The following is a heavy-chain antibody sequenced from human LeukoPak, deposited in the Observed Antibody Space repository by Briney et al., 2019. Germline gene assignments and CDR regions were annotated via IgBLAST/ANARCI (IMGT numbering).Heavy chain of an antibody. Sequence: SQTLSLTCAVSGGSINSGGYSWSWIRQPPGKGLEWMGYIYHSGSTYYNPSLKSRVIISLDTSKSQFSLKLTSVTAADTAVYYCARSFSARMFSDYWGQGSLVTVSS. CDR2: IYHSGST. V-gene: IGHV4-30-2*02. J-gene: IGHJ4*02. CDR1: GGSINSGGYS. D-gene: IGHD3-10*02. CDR3: ARSFSARMFSDY.